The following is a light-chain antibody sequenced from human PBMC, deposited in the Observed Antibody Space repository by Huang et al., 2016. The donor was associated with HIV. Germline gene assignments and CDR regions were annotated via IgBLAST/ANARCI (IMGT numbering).Light chain of an antibody. CDR3: QQSYSTPWT. V-gene: IGKV1-39*01. J-gene: IGKJ1*01. Sequence: DIQMTQSPSSLSASVGDRVTITCRASQSISSYLNWYQQKPVKAPKVLIYAASSLQSGVPSMFSGSGSGTDFTLTISSLQPEDFATYYCQQSYSTPWTFGQGTKVEIK. CDR2: AAS. CDR1: QSISSY.